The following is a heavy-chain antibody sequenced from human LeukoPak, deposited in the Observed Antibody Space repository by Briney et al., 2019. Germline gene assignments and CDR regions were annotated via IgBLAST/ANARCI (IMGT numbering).Heavy chain of an antibody. D-gene: IGHD6-13*01. V-gene: IGHV4-4*09. CDR3: AATSGEYSSSFDY. CDR2: TYASGTT. CDR1: GVSISSYH. Sequence: SETLSLTCTVSGVSISSYHWSWIRQPPGKGPEWIGHTYASGTTNHNPSLKSRVTILVDTSKNQFSLKLSSVTAADTAVYYCAATSGEYSSSFDYWGQGALVTVAS. J-gene: IGHJ4*02.